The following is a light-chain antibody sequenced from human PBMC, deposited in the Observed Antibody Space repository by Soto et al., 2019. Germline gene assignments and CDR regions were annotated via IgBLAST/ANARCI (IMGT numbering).Light chain of an antibody. Sequence: QSPLDQPASVSGSPGQSGTISCTGTSSDVGGYNYVSWYQQHPGKAPKLMIYEVSNRPSGVSNRFSGSKSGNTASLTISGLQAEDEADYYCSSYTSSSTYVFGTGTKVTVL. J-gene: IGLJ1*01. V-gene: IGLV2-14*01. CDR3: SSYTSSSTYV. CDR1: SSDVGGYNY. CDR2: EVS.